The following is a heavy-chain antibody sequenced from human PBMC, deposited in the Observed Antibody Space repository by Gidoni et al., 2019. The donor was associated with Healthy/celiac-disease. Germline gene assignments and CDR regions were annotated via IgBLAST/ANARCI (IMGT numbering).Heavy chain of an antibody. Sequence: QLQLQESGPGLVKPSETLSLTCTFSGGSISSSSYYWGWIRQPPGKGLEWIGSIYYSGSTYYNPSLKSRVTISVDTSKNQFSLKLSSVTAADTAVYYCARPTRNSSGWFLGYWGQGTLVTVSS. D-gene: IGHD6-19*01. CDR3: ARPTRNSSGWFLGY. CDR2: IYYSGST. J-gene: IGHJ4*02. V-gene: IGHV4-39*01. CDR1: GGSISSSSYY.